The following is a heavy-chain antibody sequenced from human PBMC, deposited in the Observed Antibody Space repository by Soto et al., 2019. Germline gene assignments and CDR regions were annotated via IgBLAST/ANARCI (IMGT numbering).Heavy chain of an antibody. CDR1: GFTVTSNY. CDR3: ARDHVAPEAFDI. J-gene: IGHJ3*02. V-gene: IGHV3-66*01. D-gene: IGHD2-21*01. Sequence: EVQLVESGGGLIRPGGSLRLSCAASGFTVTSNYMTWDRQAPGKGLEWVSVIYSGGSTYYADSVKGRFTISRDNSKNTLYLQMNSLRAEDTAVYYCARDHVAPEAFDIWGQGTLVTVSS. CDR2: IYSGGST.